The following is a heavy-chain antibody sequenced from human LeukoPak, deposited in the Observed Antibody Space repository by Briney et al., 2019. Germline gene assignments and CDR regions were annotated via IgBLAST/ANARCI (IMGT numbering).Heavy chain of an antibody. CDR1: GGSISSYY. Sequence: SETLSLTCTISGGSISSYYWSWIRQPAGKGLEWIGRIYTSGSTNYDPSLKSRVTMSVDTSKNQFSLKLRSVTAADTAVYYCAALTNYYGSGSHTLIDYWGQGTLVTVSS. J-gene: IGHJ4*02. D-gene: IGHD3-10*01. CDR2: IYTSGST. V-gene: IGHV4-4*07. CDR3: AALTNYYGSGSHTLIDY.